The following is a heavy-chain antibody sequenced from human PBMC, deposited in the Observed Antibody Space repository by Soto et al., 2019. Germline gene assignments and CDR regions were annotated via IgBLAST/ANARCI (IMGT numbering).Heavy chain of an antibody. J-gene: IGHJ4*02. CDR1: GFTFSSYA. CDR3: AKERSPYSSGRVGYFDY. V-gene: IGHV3-23*01. D-gene: IGHD6-19*01. CDR2: ISGSGGST. Sequence: EVQLLESGGGLVQPGGSLRLSCAASGFTFSSYAMSWVRQAPGKGLEWVSAISGSGGSTYYADSVKGRFTISRDNSKNTLYLQMNSLRAEDTAVYYCAKERSPYSSGRVGYFDYWGQGTLVTVSS.